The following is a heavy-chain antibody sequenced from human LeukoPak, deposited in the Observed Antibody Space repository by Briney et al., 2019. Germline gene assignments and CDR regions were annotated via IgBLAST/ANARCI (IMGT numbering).Heavy chain of an antibody. J-gene: IGHJ4*02. CDR2: IKQDGSEK. D-gene: IGHD1-26*01. CDR1: GFTFSSYW. V-gene: IGHV3-7*01. Sequence: AGGSLRLSCAASGFTFSSYWMSWVRQAPGKGLEWVANIKQDGSEKYYVDSVKGRFTISRDNAKNLLYLQMNSLRAEDTAVYYCAREDFSGSYYSTSENHFDYWGQGTLVTVSS. CDR3: AREDFSGSYYSTSENHFDY.